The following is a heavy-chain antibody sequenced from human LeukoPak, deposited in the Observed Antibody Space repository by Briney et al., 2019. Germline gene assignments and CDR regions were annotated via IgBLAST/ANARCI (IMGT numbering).Heavy chain of an antibody. V-gene: IGHV4-59*01. CDR1: GGSISSYY. CDR3: ARVQGDYGGNSGGYYYYYGMDV. Sequence: PSETLSLTCTVSGGSISSYYWSWIRQPPGKGLERIGYIYYSGSTNYNPSLKSRVTISVDTSKNQFSLKLSSVTAADTAVYYCARVQGDYGGNSGGYYYYYGMDVWGQGTTVTVSS. J-gene: IGHJ6*02. D-gene: IGHD4-23*01. CDR2: IYYSGST.